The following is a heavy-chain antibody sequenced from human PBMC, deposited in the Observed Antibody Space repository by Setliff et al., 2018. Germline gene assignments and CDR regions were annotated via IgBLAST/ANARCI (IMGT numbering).Heavy chain of an antibody. D-gene: IGHD2-21*01. V-gene: IGHV3-21*01. CDR1: GFTFSSYS. CDR2: ISSSSYI. J-gene: IGHJ4*02. CDR3: ARGGNRFFDN. Sequence: PGGSLRLSCAASGFTFSSYSMNWVRQAPGKGLEWVSSISSSSYIYYADSVKGRFTISRDNSKNTLYLQMNSLRAEDTAVYYCARGGNRFFDNWGQGTQVTVSS.